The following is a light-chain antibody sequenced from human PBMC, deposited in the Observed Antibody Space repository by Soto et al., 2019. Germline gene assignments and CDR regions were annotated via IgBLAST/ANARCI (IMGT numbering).Light chain of an antibody. Sequence: QSVLCPTPSASGSPGQSVTISCTGTSFDVGGYNYVSWYQQHPGKAPQVLMYEVSKRPSGVPDRFSGSKSGNTASLTVSGLQAEDEADYYCSAYAGSPYLYVFGSGTKVTVL. CDR3: SAYAGSPYLYV. CDR2: EVS. J-gene: IGLJ1*01. V-gene: IGLV2-8*01. CDR1: SFDVGGYNY.